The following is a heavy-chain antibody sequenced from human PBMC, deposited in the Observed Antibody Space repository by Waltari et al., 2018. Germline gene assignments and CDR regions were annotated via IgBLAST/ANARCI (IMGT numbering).Heavy chain of an antibody. CDR2: ISSSSSYI. J-gene: IGHJ5*02. CDR3: ARGDSSSSDNWFDP. D-gene: IGHD6-6*01. V-gene: IGHV3-21*01. Sequence: EVQLVESGGGLVKPGGSLRLSCAASGFTFSSSSMNWVSQAPGKGLEWVSSISSSSSYIYYADSVKGRFTISRDNAKNSLYLQMNSLRAEDTAVYYCARGDSSSSDNWFDPWGQGTLVTVSS. CDR1: GFTFSSSS.